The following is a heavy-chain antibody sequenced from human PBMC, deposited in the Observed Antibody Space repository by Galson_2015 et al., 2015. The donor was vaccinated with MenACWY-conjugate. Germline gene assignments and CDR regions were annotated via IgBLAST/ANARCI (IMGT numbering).Heavy chain of an antibody. Sequence: SETLSLTCTVSGGSISSSYNYWGWLRQSPGKGLEWIGSIFDSGSTYYSPSFQGQVTISADKSISTAYLQWSSLKASDTAMYYCARHSGSSGWYSDDYYYYGMDVWGQGTTVTVSS. CDR2: IFDSGST. CDR1: GGSISSSYNY. V-gene: IGHV4-39*07. D-gene: IGHD6-19*01. CDR3: ARHSGSSGWYSDDYYYYGMDV. J-gene: IGHJ6*02.